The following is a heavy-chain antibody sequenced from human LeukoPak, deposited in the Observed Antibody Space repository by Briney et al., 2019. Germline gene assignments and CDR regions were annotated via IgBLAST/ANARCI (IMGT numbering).Heavy chain of an antibody. V-gene: IGHV3-23*01. D-gene: IGHD1-26*01. CDR3: ANSMYSGRNLEYYYYGMDV. J-gene: IGHJ6*02. CDR2: ISGSGGST. Sequence: PGGSLRLSCAASGFTFSSYAMSWVRQAPGKGLEWVSAISGSGGSTYYADSVKGRFTISRDNSKNTLYLQMNSLRAEDTAVYYCANSMYSGRNLEYYYYGMDVWGQGTTVTVSS. CDR1: GFTFSSYA.